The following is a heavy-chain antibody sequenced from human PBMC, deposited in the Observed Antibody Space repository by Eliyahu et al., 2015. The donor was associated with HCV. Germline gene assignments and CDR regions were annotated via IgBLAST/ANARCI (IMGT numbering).Heavy chain of an antibody. CDR3: ARTGGDGYFDY. Sequence: EVKKPGSSVKVSCKASGGTFSSYTISWVRQAPGQGLEWMGRIIPILGIANYAQKFQGRVTITADKSTSTAYMELSSLRSEDTAVYYCARTGGDGYFDYWDQGTLVTVSS. CDR1: GGTFSSYT. CDR2: IIPILGIA. J-gene: IGHJ4*02. V-gene: IGHV1-69*02. D-gene: IGHD3-16*01.